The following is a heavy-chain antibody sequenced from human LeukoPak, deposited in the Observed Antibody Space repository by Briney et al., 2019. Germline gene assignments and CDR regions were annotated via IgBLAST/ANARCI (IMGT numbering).Heavy chain of an antibody. CDR3: ARGDYVSYYYYYMDV. D-gene: IGHD4-17*01. CDR2: MNPNSGNT. CDR1: GYTFTSYD. V-gene: IGHV1-8*01. Sequence: ASVTVSCKASGYTFTSYDINWVRQATGQGLEWMGWMNPNSGNTGYAQKFQGRVTMTRNTSISTAYMELSSLRSEDTAVYYCARGDYVSYYYYYMDVWGKGTTVTVSS. J-gene: IGHJ6*03.